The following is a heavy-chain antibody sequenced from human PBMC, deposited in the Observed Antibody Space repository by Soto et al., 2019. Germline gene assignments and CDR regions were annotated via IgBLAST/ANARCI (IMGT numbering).Heavy chain of an antibody. CDR1: GFTFTRYS. CDR3: ARESEDLTPNFDY. CDR2: ISSTTNYI. V-gene: IGHV3-21*06. J-gene: IGHJ4*02. Sequence: GGSLRLSCAASGFTFTRYSMNWVRQAPGKGLEWVSSISSTTNYIYYGDSMKGRFTISRDNGKNSLYLEIHSLRAEDTAVYYCARESEDLTPNFDYWGQGTLVTVSS.